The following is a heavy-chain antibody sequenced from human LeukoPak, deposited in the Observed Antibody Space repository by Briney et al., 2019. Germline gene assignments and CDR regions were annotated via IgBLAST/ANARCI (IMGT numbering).Heavy chain of an antibody. J-gene: IGHJ4*02. CDR3: ARVSLTYYYVDY. CDR1: GFTFSSYA. D-gene: IGHD3-10*02. V-gene: IGHV3-64*01. Sequence: GGSLRLSCAASGFTFSSYAMHWVCQAPGKGLEYVSAISSNGGSTYYANSVKGRFTISRDNSKNTLYLQMGSLRAEDMAVYYCARVSLTYYYVDYWGQGTLVTVSS. CDR2: ISSNGGST.